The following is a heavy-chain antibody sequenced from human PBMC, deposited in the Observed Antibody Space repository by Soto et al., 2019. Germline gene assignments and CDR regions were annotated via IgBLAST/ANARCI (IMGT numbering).Heavy chain of an antibody. D-gene: IGHD1-26*01. CDR2: TTGSGSNT. CDR3: ARDPPHRYYTLFYYFDY. V-gene: IGHV3-23*01. CDR1: GFTFSTYA. Sequence: EVQLLESGGGLVRPGGSLRLSCAASGFTFSTYAMSWVRQAPGKGLEWVSATTGSGSNTYYADSVKGRFTISRDESKSTLYLQIISLSAEDTAVYYCARDPPHRYYTLFYYFDYWGQGTLVTVSS. J-gene: IGHJ4*02.